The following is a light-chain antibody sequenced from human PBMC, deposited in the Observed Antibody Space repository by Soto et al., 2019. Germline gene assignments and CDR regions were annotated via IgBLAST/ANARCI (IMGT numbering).Light chain of an antibody. Sequence: QSALTQPASVSGSPGQTITISCTGTSSDVGGHNYVSWYHQHPGKAPKLMIYAVSNRPSGVSNRFSGSKSGNTATLTISGLQAEDEADYYCCSYTVSGTYVFGTGSKVTVL. CDR1: SSDVGGHNY. CDR3: CSYTVSGTYV. V-gene: IGLV2-14*01. CDR2: AVS. J-gene: IGLJ1*01.